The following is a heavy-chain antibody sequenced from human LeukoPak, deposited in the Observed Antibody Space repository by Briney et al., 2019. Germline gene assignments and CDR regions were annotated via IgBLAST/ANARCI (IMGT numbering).Heavy chain of an antibody. CDR2: MNPNSGNT. CDR3: ARERSYPTDYYYYGMDV. J-gene: IGHJ6*02. V-gene: IGHV1-8*01. D-gene: IGHD3-16*02. Sequence: ASVKVSCKASGYTFTSYDINWVRQATGQGLEWMGWMNPNSGNTGYAQKFQGRVTMTRNTSISTAYMELSGLRSEDTAVYYCARERSYPTDYYYYGMDVWGQGTTVTVSS. CDR1: GYTFTSYD.